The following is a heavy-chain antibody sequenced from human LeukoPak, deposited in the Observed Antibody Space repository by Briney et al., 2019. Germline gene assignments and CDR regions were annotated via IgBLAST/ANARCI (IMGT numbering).Heavy chain of an antibody. Sequence: GESLKISCKGSGYSFTSYWISWVRQMPGKGLEWMGRIDPSDSYTNYSPSFQGHVTISADKSISTAYLQWSSLKASDTAMYYCARRPKGNYCSSTSSYYSWFDPWGQGTLVTVSS. CDR2: IDPSDSYT. CDR3: ARRPKGNYCSSTSSYYSWFDP. D-gene: IGHD2-2*01. J-gene: IGHJ5*02. CDR1: GYSFTSYW. V-gene: IGHV5-10-1*01.